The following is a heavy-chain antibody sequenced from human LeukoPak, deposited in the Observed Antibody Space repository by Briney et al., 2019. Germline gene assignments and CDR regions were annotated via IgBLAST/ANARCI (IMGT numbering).Heavy chain of an antibody. CDR1: GFTFSSYG. D-gene: IGHD3-22*01. J-gene: IGHJ1*01. V-gene: IGHV3-30*02. CDR2: IRYDGSNK. CDR3: AKETDYYDSSGPHFQH. Sequence: GGSLRLSCAASGFTFSSYGMHWVRQAPGKGLEWVAFIRYDGSNKYYADSVKGRFTISRDNSKNTLYLQMNSLRAEDTAVYYCAKETDYYDSSGPHFQHWGQGTLVTVSS.